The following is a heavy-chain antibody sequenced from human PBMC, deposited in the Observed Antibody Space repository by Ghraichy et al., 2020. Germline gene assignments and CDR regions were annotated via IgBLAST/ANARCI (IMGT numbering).Heavy chain of an antibody. D-gene: IGHD5-18*01. V-gene: IGHV1-2*02. CDR1: GYTFTGYY. CDR3: ARMLTGDTAMSDPRVWEYYYYYGMDV. CDR2: INPNSGGT. Sequence: ASVKVSCKASGYTFTGYYMHWVRQAPGQGLEWMGWINPNSGGTNYAQKFQGRVTMTRDTSISTAYMELSRLRSDDTAVYYCARMLTGDTAMSDPRVWEYYYYYGMDVWGQGTTVTVSS. J-gene: IGHJ6*02.